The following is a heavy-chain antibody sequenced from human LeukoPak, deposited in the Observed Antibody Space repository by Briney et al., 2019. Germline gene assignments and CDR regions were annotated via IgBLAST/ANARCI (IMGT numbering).Heavy chain of an antibody. D-gene: IGHD3-3*01. CDR1: GFTFDDYA. Sequence: GGSLRLSCAASGFTFDDYAMHWVRQAPGKGLEWVSGISWNSGSIGYADPVKGRFTISRDNAKNSLYLQMNSLRAEDTALYYCAKDDNDFWSGLFDYWGQGTLVTVSS. V-gene: IGHV3-9*01. CDR3: AKDDNDFWSGLFDY. CDR2: ISWNSGSI. J-gene: IGHJ4*02.